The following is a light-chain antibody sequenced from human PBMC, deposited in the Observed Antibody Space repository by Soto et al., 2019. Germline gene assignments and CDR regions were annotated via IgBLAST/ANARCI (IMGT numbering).Light chain of an antibody. V-gene: IGKV1-6*01. Sequence: IEMTQSPAFLSSSVGDRATLTCRASQDIRNDFGWYQQKQGKAPKLLIYSASNLPSGVPSRFSGRGSGTDFTFTISSLQPEDFATYYCLQFDNPPRSFGQGTKVEIK. CDR3: LQFDNPPRS. CDR1: QDIRND. CDR2: SAS. J-gene: IGKJ1*01.